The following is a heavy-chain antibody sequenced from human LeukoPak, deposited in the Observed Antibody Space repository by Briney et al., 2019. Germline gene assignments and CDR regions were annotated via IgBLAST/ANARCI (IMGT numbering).Heavy chain of an antibody. D-gene: IGHD3-10*01. CDR3: ARANMVRGVGLFFDRNWFDP. J-gene: IGHJ5*02. CDR2: INPNSGGT. V-gene: IGHV1-2*02. CDR1: GYTFTGYY. Sequence: ASVKVSCKASGYTFTGYYMHWVRQAPGQGLEWMGWINPNSGGTNYAQKFQGRATMTRDTSISTAYMELSGLRSDDTAVYYCARANMVRGVGLFFDRNWFDPWGQGTLVTVSS.